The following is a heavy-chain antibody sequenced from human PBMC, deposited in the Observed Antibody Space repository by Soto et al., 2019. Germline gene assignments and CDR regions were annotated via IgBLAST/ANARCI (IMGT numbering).Heavy chain of an antibody. CDR3: ARDKRDLRFLEWSYYFDY. J-gene: IGHJ4*02. CDR1: GFTFSSYA. D-gene: IGHD3-3*01. CDR2: ISYDGSNK. V-gene: IGHV3-30-3*01. Sequence: PGGSLRLSCAASGFTFSSYAMHWVRQAPGKGLEWVAVISYDGSNKYYADSVKGRFTISRDNSKITLYLQLNSLRAEDMAVYYFARDKRDLRFLEWSYYFDYWGQGTLVTVSS.